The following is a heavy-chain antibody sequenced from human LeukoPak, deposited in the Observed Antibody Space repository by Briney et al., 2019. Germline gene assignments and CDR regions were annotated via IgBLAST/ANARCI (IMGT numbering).Heavy chain of an antibody. CDR3: ARVQGYCSSTSCYGAYEDY. V-gene: IGHV1-8*01. CDR1: GYTFTSYD. Sequence: ASVKVSCKASGYTFTSYDINWVRQATGQGLEWMGWMNPNSGNTGYAQKFQGRVTMTRSTSISTAHMELSSLRSEDTAVYYCARVQGYCSSTSCYGAYEDYWGQGTLVTVSS. J-gene: IGHJ4*02. D-gene: IGHD2-2*01. CDR2: MNPNSGNT.